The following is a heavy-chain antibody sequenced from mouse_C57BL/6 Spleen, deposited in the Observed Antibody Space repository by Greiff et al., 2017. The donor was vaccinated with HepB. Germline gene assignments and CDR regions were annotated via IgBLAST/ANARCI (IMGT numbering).Heavy chain of an antibody. CDR2: IYPRSGNT. V-gene: IGHV1-81*01. CDR3: ARKGDYWYFDV. J-gene: IGHJ1*03. Sequence: VQRVESGAELARPGASVKLSCKASGYTFTSYGISWVKQRTGQGLEWIGEIYPRSGNTYYNEKFKGKATLTADKSSSTAYMELRSLTSEDSAVYFCARKGDYWYFDVWGTGTTVTVSS. CDR1: GYTFTSYG.